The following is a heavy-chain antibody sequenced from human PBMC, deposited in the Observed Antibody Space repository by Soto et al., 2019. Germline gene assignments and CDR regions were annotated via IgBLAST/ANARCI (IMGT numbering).Heavy chain of an antibody. CDR3: FIKQKTAYEMGFELDY. D-gene: IGHD2-21*01. J-gene: IGHJ4*02. CDR2: IKQDGSEK. CDR1: GFTFRSDW. V-gene: IGHV3-7*02. Sequence: GGSLRLSCAASGFTFRSDWMSWIRQAPGKGLEWVANIKQDGSEKYYVESVEGRFTISRDNAKNSLFLQMNSLRAEDTAVYFFFIKQKTAYEMGFELDYWGQGTLVTVSS.